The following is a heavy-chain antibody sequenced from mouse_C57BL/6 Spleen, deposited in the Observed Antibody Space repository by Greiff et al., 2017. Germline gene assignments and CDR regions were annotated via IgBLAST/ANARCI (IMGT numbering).Heavy chain of an antibody. CDR2: IYPGDGDT. CDR1: GYAFSSSW. Sequence: VQLQQSGPELVKPGASVKISCKASGYAFSSSWMNWVKQRPGKGLEWIGRIYPGDGDTNYNGKFKGKATLTADKSSSTAYMQRSSLTSEDSAVYCCARGATVVSFDYWGQGTTLTVSS. D-gene: IGHD1-1*01. CDR3: ARGATVVSFDY. J-gene: IGHJ2*01. V-gene: IGHV1-82*01.